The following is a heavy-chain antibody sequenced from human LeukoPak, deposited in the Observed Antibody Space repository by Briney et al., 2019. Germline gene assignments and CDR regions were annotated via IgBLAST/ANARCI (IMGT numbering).Heavy chain of an antibody. Sequence: PSETLSLTCAVYGASFSEYSWSWVRQPPGKGLEWIGEINRSGNTRYNPSLKSRVSMSADTSKSQFSLHISSVTAADTAVYYCARLQETVAGTVDDAFDIWGQGTMVTVSS. J-gene: IGHJ3*02. CDR2: INRSGNT. D-gene: IGHD6-19*01. V-gene: IGHV4-34*01. CDR3: ARLQETVAGTVDDAFDI. CDR1: GASFSEYS.